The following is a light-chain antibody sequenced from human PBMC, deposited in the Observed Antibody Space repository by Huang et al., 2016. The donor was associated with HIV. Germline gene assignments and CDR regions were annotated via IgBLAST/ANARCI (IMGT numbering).Light chain of an antibody. CDR3: QQLHTYPIT. CDR2: GAS. CDR1: QDIGTS. J-gene: IGKJ5*01. Sequence: QLTQSPPSLSASVGDTIIISCRASQDIGTSLAWYQQKTGRAPKLLISGASTLQTGVPSRFSGDSAGTLFTLFITGLQPEDFATYYCQQLHTYPITFGQGTRLDIK. V-gene: IGKV1-9*01.